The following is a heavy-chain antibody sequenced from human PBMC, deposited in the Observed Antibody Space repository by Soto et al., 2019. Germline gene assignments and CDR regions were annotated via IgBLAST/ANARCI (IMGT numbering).Heavy chain of an antibody. CDR2: INPSGGST. J-gene: IGHJ6*02. CDR1: GYNFPCYD. D-gene: IGHD2-2*01. CDR3: SITRTRRDYNYQDMDV. Sequence: ASVKVSCMASGYNFPCYDINWVGQAPGQGREWRGIINPSGGSTSNAQKVQGRVSMTRHTSTSAVYMELSSLRSKDTAVYYCSITRTRRDYNYQDMDVWGQGTTVTISS. V-gene: IGHV1-46*01.